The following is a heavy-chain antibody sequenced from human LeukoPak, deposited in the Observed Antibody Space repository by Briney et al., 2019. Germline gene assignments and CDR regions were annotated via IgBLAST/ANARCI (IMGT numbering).Heavy chain of an antibody. CDR2: INLNSGGT. V-gene: IGHV1-2*02. CDR1: GYTFTGYY. J-gene: IGHJ4*02. D-gene: IGHD3-10*01. Sequence: GASVKVSCKASGYTFTGYYMHWVRQAPGQGLEWMGWINLNSGGTNYAQKFQGRVTMTRDTSISTAYMELSRLRSDDTAVYYCARSAQPPYGSGSYPNPLFDYWGQGTLVTVSS. CDR3: ARSAQPPYGSGSYPNPLFDY.